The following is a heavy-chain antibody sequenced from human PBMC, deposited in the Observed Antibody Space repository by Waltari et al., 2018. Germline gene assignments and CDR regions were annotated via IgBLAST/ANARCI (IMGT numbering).Heavy chain of an antibody. J-gene: IGHJ4*02. D-gene: IGHD2-15*01. CDR3: ARAGPGGGFDY. V-gene: IGHV4-59*01. Sequence: QVQLQESGPGLVKPSETLSLTCTVSGGSISSYCWSWIRQPPGLGLEWIGYIYYRGSTNYNPSLKSRVTISVDTSNNQFSPKLSSVTAADTAVYYCARAGPGGGFDYWGQGTLVTVSS. CDR1: GGSISSYC. CDR2: IYYRGST.